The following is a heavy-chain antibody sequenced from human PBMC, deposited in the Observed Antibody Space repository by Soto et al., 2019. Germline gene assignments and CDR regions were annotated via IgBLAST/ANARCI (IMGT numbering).Heavy chain of an antibody. Sequence: ASVKVSCEASGYTFTSYGICWVRQSPGQGLEWMGWISAYNGNTNYAQKLQGRVTMTTDTSTSTAYMELRSLRSDDTAVYYCARVGSYGDYHPLSDYWGQGTLVTVSS. D-gene: IGHD4-17*01. CDR3: ARVGSYGDYHPLSDY. CDR2: ISAYNGNT. J-gene: IGHJ4*02. CDR1: GYTFTSYG. V-gene: IGHV1-18*01.